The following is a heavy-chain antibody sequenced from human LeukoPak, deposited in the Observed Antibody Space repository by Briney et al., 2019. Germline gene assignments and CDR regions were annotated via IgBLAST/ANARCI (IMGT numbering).Heavy chain of an antibody. D-gene: IGHD3-3*01. Sequence: GASVKVSCKASGYTFTSYGISWVRQAPGQGLEWMGWISAYNGNTNYAQKLQGRVTMTTDTSTSTAYMELRSLRSDDTAVYYCARGGWYYDFWSGYHAPSYYYYYMDVWGKGTTVTVSS. CDR3: ARGGWYYDFWSGYHAPSYYYYYMDV. J-gene: IGHJ6*03. CDR1: GYTFTSYG. CDR2: ISAYNGNT. V-gene: IGHV1-18*01.